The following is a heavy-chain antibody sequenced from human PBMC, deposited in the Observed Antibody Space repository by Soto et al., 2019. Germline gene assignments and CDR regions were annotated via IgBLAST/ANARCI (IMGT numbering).Heavy chain of an antibody. CDR2: IRSKAYGGTT. CDR1: GFTFGDYA. Sequence: GGSLRLSCTASGFTFGDYAMSWVRQAPGKGLEWVGFIRSKAYGGTTEYAASVKGRFTIPRDDSKSIAYLQMNSLKTEDTAVYYCTRGKFSSSWYEEYYYYYGMDVWGQGTTVTVSS. V-gene: IGHV3-49*04. D-gene: IGHD6-13*01. J-gene: IGHJ6*02. CDR3: TRGKFSSSWYEEYYYYYGMDV.